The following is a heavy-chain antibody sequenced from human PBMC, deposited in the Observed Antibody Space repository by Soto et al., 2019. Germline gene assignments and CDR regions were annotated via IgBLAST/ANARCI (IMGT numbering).Heavy chain of an antibody. CDR1: GGSISSGAYY. V-gene: IGHV4-31*03. CDR3: AREAQLARWIDP. J-gene: IGHJ5*02. Sequence: QVQLQESGPGLVKPSQTLSLPCTVSGGSISSGAYYWSWIRQHPGKGLEWIGYIYYSGSTFYNPPLKSRVTISLDSSNKQFSLNLSSVTAADTAVYFCAREAQLARWIDPWGQGTLVTVSS. D-gene: IGHD2-2*01. CDR2: IYYSGST.